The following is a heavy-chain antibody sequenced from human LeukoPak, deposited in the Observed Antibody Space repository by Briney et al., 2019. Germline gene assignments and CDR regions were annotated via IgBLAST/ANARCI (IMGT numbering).Heavy chain of an antibody. J-gene: IGHJ4*02. Sequence: PGGSLRLSCAASGFTFSDYYMSWIRQAPGKGLEWVSYISSSGSTIYYADSVKGRFTISRDNAKNSLYLQMNSLRAEDSAVYYCGRGMYSWTAFDYWGQGTLVTVSS. CDR2: ISSSGSTI. CDR1: GFTFSDYY. CDR3: GRGMYSWTAFDY. D-gene: IGHD1-1*01. V-gene: IGHV3-11*01.